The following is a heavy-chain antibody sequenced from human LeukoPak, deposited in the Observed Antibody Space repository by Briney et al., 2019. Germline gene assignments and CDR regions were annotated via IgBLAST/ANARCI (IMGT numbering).Heavy chain of an antibody. CDR1: GFTFSSYA. D-gene: IGHD4-23*01. CDR2: ISGSGGST. Sequence: GGSLRLSCAASGFTFSSYALSWVRQAPGKGLEWVSAISGSGGSTYYADSVKGRFTISRDNSKNTLYLQMNSLRAEDTAVYYCAKDRGWEDYGGNSDYWGQGTLVTVSS. V-gene: IGHV3-23*01. CDR3: AKDRGWEDYGGNSDY. J-gene: IGHJ4*02.